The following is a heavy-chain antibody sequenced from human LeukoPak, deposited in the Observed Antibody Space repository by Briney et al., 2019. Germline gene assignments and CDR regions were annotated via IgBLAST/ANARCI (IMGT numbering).Heavy chain of an antibody. D-gene: IGHD4-17*01. Sequence: SVTVSCKASGGTFSSYAISWVRQAPGQGLEWMGGIIPIFGTANYAQKFQGRVTITADKSTSTAYMELSSLRSEDTAVYYCARISIGVYGDYYYGMDVWGKGTTVTVSS. J-gene: IGHJ6*04. CDR2: IIPIFGTA. V-gene: IGHV1-69*06. CDR1: GGTFSSYA. CDR3: ARISIGVYGDYYYGMDV.